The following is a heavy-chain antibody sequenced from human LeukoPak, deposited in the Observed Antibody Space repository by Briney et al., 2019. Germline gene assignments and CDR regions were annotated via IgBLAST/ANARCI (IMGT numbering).Heavy chain of an antibody. D-gene: IGHD3-22*01. V-gene: IGHV3-23*01. J-gene: IGHJ4*02. CDR1: GFTFSSYA. CDR2: ISGSGGST. CDR3: AKGHTYYYDSSGFDY. Sequence: PGRSLRLSCAASGFTFSSYAMSWVRQAPGKGLEWVSAISGSGGSTYYADSVKGRFTISRDNSKNTLYLQMNSLRAEDTAVYYCAKGHTYYYDSSGFDYWGQGTLVTVSS.